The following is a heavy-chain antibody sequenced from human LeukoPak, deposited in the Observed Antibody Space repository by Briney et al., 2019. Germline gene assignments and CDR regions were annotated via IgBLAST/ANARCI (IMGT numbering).Heavy chain of an antibody. CDR3: AKSPRAVRGVIYYFDY. V-gene: IGHV3-23*01. D-gene: IGHD3-10*01. CDR1: GFTFSSYG. Sequence: GGSLRLSCAASGFTFSSYGMSWVRQAPGKGLEWVSGISGSGGSTYYADSVKGRFTISRDNSKNTLYLRMNSLRAEDTAVYYCAKSPRAVRGVIYYFDYWGQGTLVTVSS. J-gene: IGHJ4*02. CDR2: ISGSGGST.